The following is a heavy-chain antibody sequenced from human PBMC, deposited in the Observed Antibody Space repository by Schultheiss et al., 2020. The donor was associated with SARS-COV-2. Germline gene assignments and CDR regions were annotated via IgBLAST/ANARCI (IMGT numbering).Heavy chain of an antibody. CDR2: ISSSSSYT. Sequence: GGSLRLSCAASGFTFSDYYMSWIRQAPGKGLEWVSYISSSSSYTNYADSVKGRFTISRDNAKNSLYLQMNSLRAEDTAVYYCARTTTVTTFPLDYWGQGTLVTVSS. CDR1: GFTFSDYY. V-gene: IGHV3-11*06. D-gene: IGHD4-11*01. J-gene: IGHJ4*02. CDR3: ARTTTVTTFPLDY.